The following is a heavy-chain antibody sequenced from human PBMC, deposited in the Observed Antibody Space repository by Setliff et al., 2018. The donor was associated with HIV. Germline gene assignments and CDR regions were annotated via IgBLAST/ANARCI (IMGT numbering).Heavy chain of an antibody. CDR2: IYYSGST. CDR3: ARVIYSYYDSTGYSCYFDY. Sequence: SETLSLTCTVSGGSISSSSYYWGWIRQPPGKGLEWIGTIYYSGSTYYNPSLKSRVTMSVGTSKNQFSLKLRSVTAADTAVYYCARVIYSYYDSTGYSCYFDYWGQGTLVTVSS. J-gene: IGHJ4*02. V-gene: IGHV4-39*07. D-gene: IGHD3-22*01. CDR1: GGSISSSSYY.